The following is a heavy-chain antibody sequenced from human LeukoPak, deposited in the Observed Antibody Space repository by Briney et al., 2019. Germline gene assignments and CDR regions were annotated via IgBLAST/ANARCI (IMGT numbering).Heavy chain of an antibody. Sequence: GGTLRLSCAASGFTFSSYGMHWVRQAPGKGLEWVAFISYDGSNKYYADSVKGRFTISRDNSKNTLYLQMNNLRADDTAVYYCAKARYDGEVMIAATDYWGQGTLVTVSS. CDR1: GFTFSSYG. J-gene: IGHJ4*02. CDR2: ISYDGSNK. D-gene: IGHD2-15*01. CDR3: AKARYDGEVMIAATDY. V-gene: IGHV3-30*18.